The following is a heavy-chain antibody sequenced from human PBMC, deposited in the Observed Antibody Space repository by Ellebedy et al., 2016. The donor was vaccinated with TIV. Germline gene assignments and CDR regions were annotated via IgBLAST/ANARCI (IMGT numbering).Heavy chain of an antibody. CDR2: RSWNSGSI. CDR3: AKDLFSGSFPTYNFDY. D-gene: IGHD1-26*01. CDR1: GFIFHDYA. J-gene: IGHJ4*02. Sequence: GGSLRLXCVASGFIFHDYAMHWVRQAPGKGLDWVSGRSWNSGSIGFEDSVKGRFSISRDNANNSLYLQMNSLTAEDTALYYCAKDLFSGSFPTYNFDYWGQGALVTVSS. V-gene: IGHV3-9*01.